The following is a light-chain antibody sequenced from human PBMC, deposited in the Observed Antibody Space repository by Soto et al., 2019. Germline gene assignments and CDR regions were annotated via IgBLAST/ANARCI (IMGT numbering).Light chain of an antibody. V-gene: IGLV3-21*02. J-gene: IGLJ1*01. CDR1: NIGSKS. CDR3: QVWDSSSAFYV. CDR2: DDS. Sequence: SYELTQPPSVSVAPGQTARITCGGNNIGSKSVDWYQQKPGQAPVLVVYDDSDRPSGIPERFSGSNSGNTATLTISRVEAGDEADYYCQVWDSSSAFYVFGTGTKLTVL.